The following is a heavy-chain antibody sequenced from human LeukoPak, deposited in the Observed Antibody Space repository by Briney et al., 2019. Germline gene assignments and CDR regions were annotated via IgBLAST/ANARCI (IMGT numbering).Heavy chain of an antibody. Sequence: GSLRLSCAASGFTFSSYWMHWVRQAPGKGLVWVSRINSDGSSTSYADSVKGRFTISRDNAKNTLYLQMNSLRAEDTAVYYCARAPRRYDILTGYYSDGFDYWGQGTLVTVSS. CDR1: GFTFSSYW. CDR2: INSDGSST. V-gene: IGHV3-74*01. J-gene: IGHJ4*02. D-gene: IGHD3-9*01. CDR3: ARAPRRYDILTGYYSDGFDY.